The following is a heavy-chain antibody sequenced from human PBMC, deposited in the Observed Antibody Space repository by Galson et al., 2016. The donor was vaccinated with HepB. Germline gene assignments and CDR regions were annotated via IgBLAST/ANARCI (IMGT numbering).Heavy chain of an antibody. CDR1: GFSFSSYG. Sequence: SLRLSCAASGFSFSSYGVNWVRQAPGKGLQWVSYISSTSTTRYYATFLKGRFTISRDNAKNSLYLQTDSLRDEDTAVYYCARGSGYTSAWYPGGIRYWGQGTLVTVSS. CDR3: ARGSGYTSAWYPGGIRY. V-gene: IGHV3-48*02. CDR2: ISSTSTTR. D-gene: IGHD6-19*01. J-gene: IGHJ4*02.